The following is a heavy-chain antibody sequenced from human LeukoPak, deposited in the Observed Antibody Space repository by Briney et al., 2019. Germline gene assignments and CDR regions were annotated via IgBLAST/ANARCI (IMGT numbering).Heavy chain of an antibody. J-gene: IGHJ4*02. CDR3: ARIAGNLWFGELLNYFDY. CDR1: GYTFTSYG. V-gene: IGHV1-18*01. Sequence: ASVKASCKASGYTFTSYGISWVRQAPGQGLEWMGWISAYNGNTNYAQKLQGRVTMTTDTSTSTAYMELRSLRSDDTAVYYCARIAGNLWFGELLNYFDYWGQGTLVTVSS. CDR2: ISAYNGNT. D-gene: IGHD3-10*01.